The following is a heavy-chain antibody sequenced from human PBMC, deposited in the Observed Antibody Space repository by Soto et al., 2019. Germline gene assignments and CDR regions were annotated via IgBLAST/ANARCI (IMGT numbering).Heavy chain of an antibody. CDR2: INHTGST. V-gene: IGHV4-34*01. CDR1: GGSFSGYY. CDR3: ARGTPRLQCPSAPAAEYFQH. J-gene: IGHJ1*01. D-gene: IGHD4-4*01. Sequence: PSETLSLTCSVYGGSFSGYYWSWIRQPPGKGLEWIGEINHTGSTNYNPSLKSRVTISVDTSKNQFSLKLSSVTAADTAVYYCARGTPRLQCPSAPAAEYFQHWGQGTLVTVSS.